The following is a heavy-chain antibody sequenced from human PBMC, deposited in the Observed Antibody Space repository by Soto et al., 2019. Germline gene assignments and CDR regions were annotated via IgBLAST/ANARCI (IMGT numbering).Heavy chain of an antibody. CDR1: GFTFGSYW. D-gene: IGHD5-18*01. CDR2: IKPDGSAT. J-gene: IGHJ4*02. Sequence: GGSLRLSCAVSGFTFGSYWMNWVRLIPGKGLEWVAYIKPDGSATYYVDSVKGRFTISRDNAKNSLFLQMNSLRAEDTAVYYCARSNRRFSYGKIDSWGQGILVTVSS. V-gene: IGHV3-7*01. CDR3: ARSNRRFSYGKIDS.